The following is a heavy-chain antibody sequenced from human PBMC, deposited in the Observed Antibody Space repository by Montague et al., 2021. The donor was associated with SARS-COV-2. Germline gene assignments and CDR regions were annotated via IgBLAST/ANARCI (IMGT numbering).Heavy chain of an antibody. D-gene: IGHD2-21*01. CDR1: GFTFSSYE. J-gene: IGHJ1*01. V-gene: IGHV3-48*03. Sequence: SLRLSCAASGFTFSSYEMNWVRQAPGKGLEWVSYISSSGSLIYYADSVEGRFTISRDNAKNSLYLQMNSLRAEDTAVYYCAGDRPLDSYDPNFQYWGQGTLVTVSS. CDR2: ISSSGSLI. CDR3: AGDRPLDSYDPNFQY.